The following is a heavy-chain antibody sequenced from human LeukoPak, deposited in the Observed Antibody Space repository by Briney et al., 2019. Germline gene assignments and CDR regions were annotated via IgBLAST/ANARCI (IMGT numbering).Heavy chain of an antibody. CDR2: INPSGGST. D-gene: IGHD6-13*01. J-gene: IGHJ4*02. V-gene: IGHV1-46*01. Sequence: ASVKVSCKASGYTFTSYYMHWVRQAPGQGLEWMGIINPSGGSTSYAQKFQGRVTMTRDTSTSTVYMELSSLRSEDTAVYYCAGVRKSSYSSSWRYFDYWGQGTLVTVSS. CDR3: AGVRKSSYSSSWRYFDY. CDR1: GYTFTSYY.